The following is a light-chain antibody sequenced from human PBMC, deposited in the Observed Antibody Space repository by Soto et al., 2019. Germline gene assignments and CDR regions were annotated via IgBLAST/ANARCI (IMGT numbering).Light chain of an antibody. V-gene: IGLV2-14*01. J-gene: IGLJ1*01. Sequence: SVLTXPASVSGSPGQSITISCTGTSSDVGGYNYVSWYQQHPGKAPKLMIYEVSNRPSGVSNRFSGSKSGSTASLTISGLQAEDEADYYCSSYTSSSTLVFGTGTKVTVL. CDR2: EVS. CDR1: SSDVGGYNY. CDR3: SSYTSSSTLV.